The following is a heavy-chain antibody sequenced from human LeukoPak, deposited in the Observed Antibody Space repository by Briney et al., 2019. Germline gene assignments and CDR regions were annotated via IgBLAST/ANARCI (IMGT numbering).Heavy chain of an antibody. CDR2: ISSNGGST. V-gene: IGHV3-64*04. CDR3: ARDWPTIAAAGTIPEYFQH. D-gene: IGHD6-13*01. Sequence: GGSLRLSCSASGFTFSSYAMHWVRQAPGKGLEYVSAISSNGGSTYYADSVKGRFTISRDNSKNTLYLQMNSLRAEDTAVYYCARDWPTIAAAGTIPEYFQHWGQGTLVTVSS. CDR1: GFTFSSYA. J-gene: IGHJ1*01.